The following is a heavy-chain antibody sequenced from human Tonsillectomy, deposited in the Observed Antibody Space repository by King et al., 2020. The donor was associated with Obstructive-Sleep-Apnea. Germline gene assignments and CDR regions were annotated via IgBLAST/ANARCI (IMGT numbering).Heavy chain of an antibody. D-gene: IGHD6-13*01. CDR3: AKDYSSWYNYYAMDV. V-gene: IGHV3-30*02. Sequence: VQLVESGGGVVQPGGSLRLSCAASGFTFRSYGMNWVRQAPGKGLGWVAFMKHVEGDKNYADSVRGRFTISRDNSKNTLFLQMSSLRAEDTAVYYCAKDYSSWYNYYAMDVWGQGTTVIVSS. CDR1: GFTFRSYG. J-gene: IGHJ6*02. CDR2: MKHVEGDK.